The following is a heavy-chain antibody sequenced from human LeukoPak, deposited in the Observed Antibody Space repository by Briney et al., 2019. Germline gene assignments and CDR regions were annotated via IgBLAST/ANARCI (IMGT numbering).Heavy chain of an antibody. J-gene: IGHJ3*02. CDR2: VNPSGGST. CDR3: AREKPYYDILTGYYKGGAFDI. V-gene: IGHV1-46*03. D-gene: IGHD3-9*01. CDR1: GFTFTNYY. Sequence: ASVKVTCKGSGFTFTNYYMHWVRQAPGQGLEWMGIVNPSGGSTSYAQKFQGRVTMTRDTSTSTVYMELSSLRSEDTAVYYCAREKPYYDILTGYYKGGAFDIWGQGTMVTVSS.